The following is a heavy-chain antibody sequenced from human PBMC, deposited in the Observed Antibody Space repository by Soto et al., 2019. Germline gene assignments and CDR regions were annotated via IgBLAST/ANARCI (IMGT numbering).Heavy chain of an antibody. CDR1: GYTFTSYY. V-gene: IGHV1-46*01. D-gene: IGHD3-10*01. Sequence: QVQLVQSGAEVKKPGASVKVSCKASGYTFTSYYMHWVRQAPGQGLEWMGLINPSGGDTYVAQKFQARVTLTRDTSTSTVYMELGSLRSEDTAVYYCARSADSGSGSYSNYWGQGTLVTVSS. CDR2: INPSGGDT. CDR3: ARSADSGSGSYSNY. J-gene: IGHJ4*02.